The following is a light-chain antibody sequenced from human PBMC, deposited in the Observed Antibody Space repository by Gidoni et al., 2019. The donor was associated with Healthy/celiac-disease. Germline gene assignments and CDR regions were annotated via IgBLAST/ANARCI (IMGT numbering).Light chain of an antibody. CDR2: DAS. V-gene: IGKV1-13*02. CDR3: QQFTSYPIT. Sequence: AIQLTQSTSSLSASEGDRVTITCRASQGVSSALHWYQQKPGKAPKLLIYDASSFESGVPSMFSGSGSGTDFSLTIISLQPEDFATSYCQQFTSYPITFGQGTRLEIE. CDR1: QGVSSA. J-gene: IGKJ5*01.